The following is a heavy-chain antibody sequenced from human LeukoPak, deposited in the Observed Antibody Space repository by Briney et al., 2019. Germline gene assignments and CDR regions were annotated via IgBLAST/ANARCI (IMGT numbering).Heavy chain of an antibody. CDR2: IYYNGST. D-gene: IGHD4-17*01. J-gene: IGHJ4*02. CDR3: ARGTVTADY. V-gene: IGHV4-59*08. Sequence: SETLSLTCTVSGGSFSSYSWSWIRQPPGKGLEWIGYIYYNGSTNYNPSLESRVTISVDTSKNQFSLKLSSVTAADTAVYYCARGTVTADYWGQGTLVTVSS. CDR1: GGSFSSYS.